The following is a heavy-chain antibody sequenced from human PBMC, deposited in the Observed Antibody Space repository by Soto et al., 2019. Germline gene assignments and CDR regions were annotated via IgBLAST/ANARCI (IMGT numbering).Heavy chain of an antibody. D-gene: IGHD6-13*01. CDR2: TYYRSKWYN. V-gene: IGHV6-1*01. Sequence: SKSLSLTCAISGDSVSSNSVAWNWIRQSPSRGLEWMGRTYYRSKWYNYYAVSVKSRITINKDTSKNQFSLQLKSVTTEDTAVYYCARISYSSLTHYFDXFGQGTLVTVSX. CDR1: GDSVSSNSVA. J-gene: IGHJ4*02. CDR3: ARISYSSLTHYFDX.